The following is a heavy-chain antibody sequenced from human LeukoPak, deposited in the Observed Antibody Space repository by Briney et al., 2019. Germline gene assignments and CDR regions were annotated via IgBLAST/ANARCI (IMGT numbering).Heavy chain of an antibody. V-gene: IGHV4-61*02. CDR3: ARGREAYDFYAY. CDR1: GDSISSGSYY. Sequence: PSETLSLTCTVSGDSISSGSYYWTWIRQPAGKGLEWIGRIYPGGSTNFKSSVKTGLTIYNPSLESRVTISVDTSKNQFSLNLNSVTAADTAVYYCARGREAYDFYAYWGQGTLVTVSS. D-gene: IGHD3-3*01. CDR2: IYPGGST. J-gene: IGHJ4*02.